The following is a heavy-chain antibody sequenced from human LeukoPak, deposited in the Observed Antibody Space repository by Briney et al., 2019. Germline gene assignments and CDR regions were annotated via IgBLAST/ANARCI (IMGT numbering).Heavy chain of an antibody. CDR1: GGSISSSNYY. CDR3: ARLPYHYDSSGSPPLDY. D-gene: IGHD3-22*01. CDR2: IYYSGST. V-gene: IGHV4-39*01. J-gene: IGHJ4*02. Sequence: SETLSLTCTVSGGSISSSNYYWGWIRQAPGKGLEWIGSIYYSGSTYYNPSLKSRVTISVDTSKNQFPLKLSSVPAADTAVYYCARLPYHYDSSGSPPLDYWGQGTLVTVSS.